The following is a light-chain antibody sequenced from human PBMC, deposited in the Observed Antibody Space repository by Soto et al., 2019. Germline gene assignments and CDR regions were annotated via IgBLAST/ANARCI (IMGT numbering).Light chain of an antibody. CDR3: VQASQYAGFT. CDR1: QSLVHSDGNTY. J-gene: IGKJ3*01. Sequence: DIVLTQTPLSLPVTLGQPASISCRSGQSLVHSDGNTYLSWVQQRPGQPPRLLIFDISKRFSGVPDRFSGSGAGTDFTLKISRVEAEDVGFYYCVQASQYAGFTFGPGTKVDIK. V-gene: IGKV2-24*01. CDR2: DIS.